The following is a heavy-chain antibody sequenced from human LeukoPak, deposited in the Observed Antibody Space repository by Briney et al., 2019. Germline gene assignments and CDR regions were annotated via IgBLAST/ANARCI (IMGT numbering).Heavy chain of an antibody. Sequence: GGSLRLSYAASGFTFSTYSMNWVRQAPGKGLEWVSSITSPVGRMYYADSLKGRITISRDNARSTLYLQMNGLRAEDTAVYYCATDGRSSGWYGFDYWGQGILVTVSS. J-gene: IGHJ4*02. V-gene: IGHV3-21*01. CDR1: GFTFSTYS. CDR2: ITSPVGRM. D-gene: IGHD6-19*01. CDR3: ATDGRSSGWYGFDY.